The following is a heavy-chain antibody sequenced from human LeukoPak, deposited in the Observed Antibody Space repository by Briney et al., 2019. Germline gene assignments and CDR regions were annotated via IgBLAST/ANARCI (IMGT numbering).Heavy chain of an antibody. J-gene: IGHJ6*03. CDR1: GFTFSSQW. D-gene: IGHD3-10*01. Sequence: PGGSLRLSCAASGFTFSSQWMSWVRQAPGKGLEWVANVNQGGTGKYYVDSVKGRFTISRDNAKNSLYLQMNSLRAEDTAVYYCARDSGSGSSNYYYYYYMDVWGKGTTVTVSS. V-gene: IGHV3-7*01. CDR3: ARDSGSGSSNYYYYYYMDV. CDR2: VNQGGTGK.